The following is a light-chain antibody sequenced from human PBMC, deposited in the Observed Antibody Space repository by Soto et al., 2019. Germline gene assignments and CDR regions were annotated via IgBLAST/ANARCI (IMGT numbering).Light chain of an antibody. CDR2: DAS. CDR1: QSVGYH. V-gene: IGKV3-11*01. J-gene: IGKJ4*01. CDR3: QQYVTSPLT. Sequence: EIVLSQSPATVSLYTGERATLSCRASQSVGYHLAWYQQKPGQAPRLLIYDASNRATGIPARFSGSGSGTDFTLTISRLEPEDFAVYYCQQYVTSPLTFGGGTKVDIK.